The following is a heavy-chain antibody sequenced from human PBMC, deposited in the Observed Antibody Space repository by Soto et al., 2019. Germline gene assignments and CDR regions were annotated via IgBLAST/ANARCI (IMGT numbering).Heavy chain of an antibody. CDR2: IYYSGST. CDR1: GGSISSSSYY. V-gene: IGHV4-39*01. D-gene: IGHD3-22*01. Sequence: TSETLSLTCTVSGGSISSSSYYWGWIRQPPGKGLEWIGSIYYSGSTYYNPSLKSRVTISVDTSKNQFSLKLSSVTAADTAVYYCAGGEDDSSGYYWDYWGQGTLVTVSS. CDR3: AGGEDDSSGYYWDY. J-gene: IGHJ4*02.